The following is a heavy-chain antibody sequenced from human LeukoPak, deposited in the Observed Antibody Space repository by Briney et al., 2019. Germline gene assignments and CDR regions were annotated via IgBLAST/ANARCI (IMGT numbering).Heavy chain of an antibody. CDR3: ARPMSSYSRYAFDI. V-gene: IGHV4-30-4*01. CDR2: IYYRGST. D-gene: IGHD6-6*01. J-gene: IGHJ3*02. Sequence: SQTLSLTCTVSGGSISSGDYYWSWVRQPPGKGLEWIGYIYYRGSTYYNPSLKSRVTISVDTSKKQFSLKLSSVTAADTAVYYCARPMSSYSRYAFDIWGQGTMVTVSS. CDR1: GGSISSGDYY.